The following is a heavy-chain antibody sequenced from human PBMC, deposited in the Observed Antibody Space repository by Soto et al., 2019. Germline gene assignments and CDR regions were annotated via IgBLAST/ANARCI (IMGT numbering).Heavy chain of an antibody. Sequence: SETLSLTCTVSGGSISSSSYYWGWIRQPPGKGLEWIGSIYYSGSTYYNPSLKSRVTISVDTSKNQFSLKLSSVTAADTAVYYCARHTASWNDLYYFDYWGQGTLVTV. CDR3: ARHTASWNDLYYFDY. D-gene: IGHD1-1*01. CDR2: IYYSGST. V-gene: IGHV4-39*01. J-gene: IGHJ4*02. CDR1: GGSISSSSYY.